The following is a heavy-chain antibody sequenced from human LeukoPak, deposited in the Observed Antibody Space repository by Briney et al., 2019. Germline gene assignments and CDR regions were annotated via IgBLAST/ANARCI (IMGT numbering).Heavy chain of an antibody. V-gene: IGHV4-59*11. D-gene: IGHD3-10*01. J-gene: IGHJ2*01. CDR1: GGSISSHY. CDR3: ARGASDWYFDL. Sequence: SETLSLTCTVSGGSISSHYWSWIRQPPGKGLEWIGYIYYSGSTNYNPSLKSRVTISVDTSKNQFSLQLSSVTAADTAVYYCARGASDWYFDLWGRGTLVTVSS. CDR2: IYYSGST.